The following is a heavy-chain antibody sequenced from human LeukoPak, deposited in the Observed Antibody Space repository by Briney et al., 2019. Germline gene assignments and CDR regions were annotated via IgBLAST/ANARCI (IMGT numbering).Heavy chain of an antibody. J-gene: IGHJ1*01. Sequence: SETLSLTCTVSGGSISSSSYYWGWIRQPPGKGLEWIGSIYYSGSTYYNPSLKSRVTISVDTSKNQFSLKLSSVTAADTAVYYCASIRIEAAGSGLGAEYFQHWGQGTLVTVSS. CDR3: ASIRIEAAGSGLGAEYFQH. V-gene: IGHV4-39*01. CDR2: IYYSGST. D-gene: IGHD6-13*01. CDR1: GGSISSSSYY.